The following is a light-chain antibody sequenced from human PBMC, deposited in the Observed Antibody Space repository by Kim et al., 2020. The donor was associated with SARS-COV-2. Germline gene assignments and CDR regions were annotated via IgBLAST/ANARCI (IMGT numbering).Light chain of an antibody. CDR1: RSISSW. CDR2: DAS. J-gene: IGKJ1*01. V-gene: IGKV1-5*01. CDR3: QQYNSYSWT. Sequence: ASVGDRFTITCRASRSISSWLAWFQQKPGKAPKLLIYDASSLESGVPSRFSGSGFGTEFTLTISSLQPDDLATYYCQQYNSYSWTFGQGTKVDIK.